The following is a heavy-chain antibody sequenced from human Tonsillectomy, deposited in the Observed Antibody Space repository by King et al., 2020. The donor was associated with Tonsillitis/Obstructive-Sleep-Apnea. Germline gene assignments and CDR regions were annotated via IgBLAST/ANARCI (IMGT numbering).Heavy chain of an antibody. V-gene: IGHV3-53*01. CDR3: ARLNLAVD. J-gene: IGHJ4*02. CDR1: GFTVSSDY. D-gene: IGHD6-19*01. Sequence: QLVQSGGGLIQPGGSLRLACAASGFTVSSDYMSWVRQAPGKGLEWVSVIYSNGRTYYPDSVKGRFTIHRDNSKNTLYLQMNSLRAEDTAVYYCARLNLAVDWGQGTLVTVSS. CDR2: IYSNGRT.